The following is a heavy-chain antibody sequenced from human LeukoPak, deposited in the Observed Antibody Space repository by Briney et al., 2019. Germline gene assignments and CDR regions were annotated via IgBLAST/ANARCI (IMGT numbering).Heavy chain of an antibody. CDR3: AREGASFTYGGASFDY. D-gene: IGHD4/OR15-4a*01. CDR1: GYTFINYA. V-gene: IGHV7-4-1*02. Sequence: ASVKVSCKASGYTFINYAMNWVRQAPGQGLEWMGWINTNTENPTYAQGFTGRFVFSLDTSVSTTYLQISSLKAEDTAVYYCAREGASFTYGGASFDYWGQGTLVTVSS. J-gene: IGHJ4*02. CDR2: INTNTENP.